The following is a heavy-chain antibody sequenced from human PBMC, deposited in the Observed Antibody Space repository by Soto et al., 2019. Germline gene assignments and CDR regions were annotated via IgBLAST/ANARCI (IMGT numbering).Heavy chain of an antibody. D-gene: IGHD3-10*01. CDR2: MNPNSGNT. CDR3: ATHHYGSGSYDYYYGMDV. CDR1: GYTFTSYD. V-gene: IGHV1-8*01. Sequence: QVQLVQSGAEVKKPGASVKVSCKASGYTFTSYDINWVRQATGQGLEWMGWMNPNSGNTGYAQKFQGRVTMTRNTSISTAYMELSSLRSEDRAVYYCATHHYGSGSYDYYYGMDVWGQGTTVTVSS. J-gene: IGHJ6*02.